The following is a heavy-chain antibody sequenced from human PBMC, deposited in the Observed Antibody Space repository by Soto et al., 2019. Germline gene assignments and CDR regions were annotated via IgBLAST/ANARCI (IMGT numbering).Heavy chain of an antibody. CDR2: ISSSGTSA. D-gene: IGHD6-19*01. Sequence: QVQLEESGGGLVKPGGYLRLSCAASGFTFSAFYMSWSRQAPNKGREYISSISSSGTSANYADSVKGRFTIARDNAQHSLYLQMNSLGAEDTSVYYCARDRGAVTGPYFDYWGQGALVTVSS. CDR3: ARDRGAVTGPYFDY. J-gene: IGHJ4*02. CDR1: GFTFSAFY. V-gene: IGHV3-11*05.